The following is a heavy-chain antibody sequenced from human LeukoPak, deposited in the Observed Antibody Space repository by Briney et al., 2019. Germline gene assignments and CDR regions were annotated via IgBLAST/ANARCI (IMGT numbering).Heavy chain of an antibody. V-gene: IGHV4-59*11. CDR2: VFDTRTT. Sequence: SETLSLTCTVSGASFSSHHWGWIRQPPGKELEWIGYVFDTRTTKDNPSLNSRVTLSADTSKNQFSLRLSSVTAEDTAVYYCATIKRGNIFGYFDFWGQGILVTVSS. D-gene: IGHD5-18*01. J-gene: IGHJ4*02. CDR1: GASFSSHH. CDR3: ATIKRGNIFGYFDF.